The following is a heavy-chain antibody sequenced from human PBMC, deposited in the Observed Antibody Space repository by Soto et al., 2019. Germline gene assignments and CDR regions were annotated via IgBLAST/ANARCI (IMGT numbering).Heavy chain of an antibody. J-gene: IGHJ4*02. V-gene: IGHV4-59*01. Sequence: SETLSLTCTVSGDSISSYYWTWIRQPPGKGLEYIGYIYYSGRTYYNPSLKSRVTISVDTSKNQFSLKLSSVTAADTAVYYCARGHLGITTPGTSYDFDYWGQGTLVPVSS. CDR2: IYYSGRT. CDR1: GDSISSYY. CDR3: ARGHLGITTPGTSYDFDY. D-gene: IGHD6-13*01.